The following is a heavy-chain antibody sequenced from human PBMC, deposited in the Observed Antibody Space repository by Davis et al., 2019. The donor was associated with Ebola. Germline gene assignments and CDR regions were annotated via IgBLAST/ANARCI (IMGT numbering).Heavy chain of an antibody. CDR1: GFTFSDYY. CDR3: ARNSYYYRFDY. V-gene: IGHV3-11*01. Sequence: PGGSLRLSCAASGFTFSDYYMTWIRQAPGKGLEWVSYISGITHTTYYADSVKGRFTISRDNAENSISLHMDSLRPEDTAVYYCARNSYYYRFDYWGQGTLVTVSS. D-gene: IGHD3-10*01. J-gene: IGHJ4*02. CDR2: ISGITHTT.